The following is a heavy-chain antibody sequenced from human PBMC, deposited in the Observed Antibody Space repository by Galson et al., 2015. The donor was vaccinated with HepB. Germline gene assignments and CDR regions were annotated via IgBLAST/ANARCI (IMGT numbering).Heavy chain of an antibody. V-gene: IGHV1-69*04. D-gene: IGHD3-10*01. CDR3: ARGSYYKALDAFDI. J-gene: IGHJ3*02. CDR2: IIPILGIA. CDR1: GGTFSSYA. Sequence: SVKVSCKASGGTFSSYAISWVRQAPGQGLEWMGRIIPILGIANYAQKFQGRVTITADKSTSTAYMELSSLRSEDTAVYYCARGSYYKALDAFDIWGQGAMVTVSS.